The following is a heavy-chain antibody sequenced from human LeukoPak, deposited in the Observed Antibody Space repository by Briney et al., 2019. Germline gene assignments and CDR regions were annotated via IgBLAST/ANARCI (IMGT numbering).Heavy chain of an antibody. J-gene: IGHJ4*02. CDR3: ARFGDSRGYSDY. CDR1: GYTLTSYG. V-gene: IGHV1-18*01. Sequence: ASVKVSCKASGYTLTSYGISWVRQAPGQGLEWMGWIRAYNGNTNYAQKLQGRVTMTTDTSTSTAYMELRSLRSDDTAVYYCARFGDSRGYSDYWGQGTLVTVSS. CDR2: IRAYNGNT. D-gene: IGHD3-22*01.